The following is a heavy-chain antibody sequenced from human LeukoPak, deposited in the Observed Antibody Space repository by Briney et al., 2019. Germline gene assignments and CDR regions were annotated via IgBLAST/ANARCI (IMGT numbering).Heavy chain of an antibody. V-gene: IGHV4-61*02. J-gene: IGHJ4*02. CDR1: GGSINSTSYY. CDR2: IYTSGNT. D-gene: IGHD2-2*02. CDR3: ARGTVVVPAAISPFDF. Sequence: PPETLSLTCTVSGGSINSTSYYWSWIRQPAGKGLEWIGRIYTSGNTNYNPSLKSRVTISVDKSKNQFSLKMSSVTAADTAVYYCARGTVVVPAAISPFDFWGQGTLVIVSS.